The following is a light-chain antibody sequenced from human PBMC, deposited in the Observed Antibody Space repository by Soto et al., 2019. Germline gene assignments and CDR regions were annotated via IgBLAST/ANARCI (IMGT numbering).Light chain of an antibody. CDR3: QKYDNAPFT. J-gene: IGKJ3*01. CDR1: QGINNH. V-gene: IGKV1-27*01. CDR2: SAS. Sequence: DTQMTQAPSILSASIGDRVTITCRASQGINNHLAWYQQRPGEVPTLLIYSASTLQSGVPSRFSGSGSGTDFTLTISSLQTEDVATYYCQKYDNAPFTFGPGTRVDLK.